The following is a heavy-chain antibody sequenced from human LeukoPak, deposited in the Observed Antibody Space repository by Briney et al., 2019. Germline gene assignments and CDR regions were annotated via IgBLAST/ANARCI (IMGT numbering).Heavy chain of an antibody. CDR2: ISGSGDNT. J-gene: IGHJ3*02. Sequence: GGSLRLSCAASGFTFSSYAMSWVRQVPGKGLEWVSVISGSGDNTYYADSVKGRFTISRDNSKNMLYLQMNSLRAEDTAVYYCARIPRSARAFDIWGQGTMVTVSS. D-gene: IGHD2-21*01. V-gene: IGHV3-23*01. CDR1: GFTFSSYA. CDR3: ARIPRSARAFDI.